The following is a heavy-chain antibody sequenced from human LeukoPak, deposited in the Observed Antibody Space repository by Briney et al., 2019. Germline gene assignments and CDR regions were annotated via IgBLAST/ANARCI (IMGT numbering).Heavy chain of an antibody. CDR2: IYTSGST. CDR1: GGSISSYY. CDR3: ARTYCSSTSCGTFDI. J-gene: IGHJ3*02. D-gene: IGHD2-2*01. Sequence: PSETLSLTCTVSGGSISSYYWSWIRQPAGKGLEWIGRIYTSGSTNYNPSLKSRVTISVDTSKNQFSLKLSSVTAADTAVYYCARTYCSSTSCGTFDIWGQGTMVTVSS. V-gene: IGHV4-4*07.